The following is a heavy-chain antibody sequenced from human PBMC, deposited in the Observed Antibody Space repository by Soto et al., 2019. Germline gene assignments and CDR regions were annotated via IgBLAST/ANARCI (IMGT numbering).Heavy chain of an antibody. D-gene: IGHD6-19*01. Sequence: TGGSLRLSCAASGFTFSSYGMHWVRQAPGKGLEWVAVISYDGSNKYYADSVKGRFTISRGNSKNSLYLQMNSLRAEDTAVYYCARETQWLNWFDPRGQGTLVTVSS. J-gene: IGHJ5*02. CDR2: ISYDGSNK. CDR1: GFTFSSYG. CDR3: ARETQWLNWFDP. V-gene: IGHV3-30*03.